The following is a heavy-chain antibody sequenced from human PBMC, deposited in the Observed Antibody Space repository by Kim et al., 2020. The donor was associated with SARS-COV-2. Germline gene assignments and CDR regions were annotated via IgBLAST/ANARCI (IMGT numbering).Heavy chain of an antibody. CDR2: IKSIPDGGTT. CDR1: GFTFNYAW. Sequence: GGSPRLSCAASGFTFNYAWMSWVRQAPGKGLEWLGRIKSIPDGGTTDYAAPVKGRFTISRDDSKNTLYLQMNSLKTEDTAVYYCTTPGGRPPVWGQGTLVTVSS. J-gene: IGHJ4*02. D-gene: IGHD3-16*01. V-gene: IGHV3-15*01. CDR3: TTPGGRPPV.